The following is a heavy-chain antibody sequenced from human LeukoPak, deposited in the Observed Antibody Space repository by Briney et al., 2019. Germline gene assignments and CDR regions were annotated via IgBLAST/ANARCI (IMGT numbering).Heavy chain of an antibody. V-gene: IGHV4-39*01. J-gene: IGHJ3*02. CDR1: GGSISSSSYY. D-gene: IGHD1-26*01. Sequence: PSETLSLTCTVSGGSISSSSYYWGWIRQPPGKGLEWIGSIYYSGSTYYNPSLKSRVTISVDTSKNQFSLKLSSVTAADTAVYYCARPAIVGALHDAFDIWGQGTMVTVSS. CDR3: ARPAIVGALHDAFDI. CDR2: IYYSGST.